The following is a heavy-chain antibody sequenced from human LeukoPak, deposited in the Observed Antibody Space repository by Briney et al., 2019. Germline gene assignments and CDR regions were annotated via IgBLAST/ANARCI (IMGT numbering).Heavy chain of an antibody. CDR2: IRSRNESETA. J-gene: IGHJ4*02. CDR3: NTDINTIYDNVY. V-gene: IGHV3-15*01. D-gene: IGHD3-9*01. Sequence: GGSLRLSCAASGLSFSGAWMTWVRQCPGKGLEWVGLIRSRNESETAAYAAPVRGRFIISRDDSRKTIYLQMNSLKTEDTAVYYCNTDINTIYDNVYWGQGTLVTVSS. CDR1: GLSFSGAW.